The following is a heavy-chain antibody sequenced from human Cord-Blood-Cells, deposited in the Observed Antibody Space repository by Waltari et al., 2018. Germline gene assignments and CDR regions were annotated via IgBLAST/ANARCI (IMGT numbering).Heavy chain of an antibody. CDR3: ARFMVRGVIFDY. J-gene: IGHJ4*02. V-gene: IGHV4-39*01. Sequence: QLQLQESGPGLVKPSETLSLTCTVSGGSINSSSYYWGWFRQPPVKGLVWIGSIYYSASTYDNPSLESRVTISVDTSKNQFSLKLSSVTAADTAVYYCARFMVRGVIFDYWGQGTLVTVSS. D-gene: IGHD3-10*01. CDR1: GGSINSSSYY. CDR2: IYYSAST.